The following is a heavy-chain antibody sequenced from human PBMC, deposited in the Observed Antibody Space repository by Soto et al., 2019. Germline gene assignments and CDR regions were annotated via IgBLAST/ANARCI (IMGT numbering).Heavy chain of an antibody. CDR2: INPNNGGT. CDR3: GGALGYWGGNNCYTRGGGYYYGLGV. V-gene: IGHV1-2*06. Sequence: ASVKVSCKASGYTFTGYYIHWVRRAPGQGLEWMGRINPNNGGTDYAQKFQGSVTMTRDTSISTAYMELSSLRSDDAALYYCGGALGYWGGNNCYTRGGGYYYGLGVWGQGTTVTVSS. J-gene: IGHJ6*02. CDR1: GYTFTGYY. D-gene: IGHD2-2*02.